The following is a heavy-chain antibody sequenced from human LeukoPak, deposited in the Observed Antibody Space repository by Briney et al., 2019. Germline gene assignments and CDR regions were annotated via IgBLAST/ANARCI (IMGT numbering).Heavy chain of an antibody. J-gene: IGHJ4*02. CDR1: GGTISNYY. D-gene: IGHD5-12*01. CDR3: ATDKGYHYY. Sequence: SGTLSLTCTVTGGTISNYYWNWIRQPPGKGLEWIGHISDSGSANYPPSFKSRVTISGETSKNQVSLNMGSVTAADTAVYYCATDKGYHYYWGQGTLVTVSS. V-gene: IGHV4-59*01. CDR2: ISDSGSA.